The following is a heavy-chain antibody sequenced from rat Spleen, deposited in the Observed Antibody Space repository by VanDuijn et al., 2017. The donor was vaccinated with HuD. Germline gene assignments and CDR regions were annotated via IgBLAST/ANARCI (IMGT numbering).Heavy chain of an antibody. CDR1: GFTFSNYD. CDR3: TTGGDA. Sequence: EVQLVESDGGLVQPGRSLKLSCAASGFTFSNYDMAWVRQAPTKGLEWVASISYDGSSTYYRDSVKGRFTISRDNAKSTLYLQMDSLRSEDTATYYCTTGGDAWGQGASVTVSS. CDR2: ISYDGSST. V-gene: IGHV5-20*01. J-gene: IGHJ4*01.